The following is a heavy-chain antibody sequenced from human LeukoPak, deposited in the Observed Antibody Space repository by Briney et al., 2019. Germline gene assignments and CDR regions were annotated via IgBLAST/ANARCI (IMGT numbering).Heavy chain of an antibody. Sequence: SETLSLTCTVSGGSISSYYWSWIRQPPGKGLEWIGYIYYSGSTNYNPSLKSRVTISVDTSKNQFSLKLSSVTAADTAVYYCAREVGGVTDYWGQGTLVTVSS. V-gene: IGHV4-59*01. D-gene: IGHD3-16*01. J-gene: IGHJ4*02. CDR3: AREVGGVTDY. CDR2: IYYSGST. CDR1: GGSISSYY.